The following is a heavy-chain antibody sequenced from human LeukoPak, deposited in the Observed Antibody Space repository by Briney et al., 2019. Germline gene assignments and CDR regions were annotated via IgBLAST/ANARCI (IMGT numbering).Heavy chain of an antibody. CDR1: GFTFSSYA. D-gene: IGHD3-22*01. V-gene: IGHV3-23*01. CDR2: ISGSGGST. CDR3: AKDPFGYYDSSGYP. Sequence: GGSLRLSCAASGFTFSSYAMGWVRQAPGKGLEWVSAISGSGGSTYYADSVKGRFTISRDNSKNTLYLQMNSLRAEDTAVYYCAKDPFGYYDSSGYPWGQGTLVTVSS. J-gene: IGHJ5*02.